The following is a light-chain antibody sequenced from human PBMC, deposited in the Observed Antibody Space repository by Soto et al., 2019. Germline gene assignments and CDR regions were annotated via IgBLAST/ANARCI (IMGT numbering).Light chain of an antibody. CDR1: QSVSSNS. CDR2: GTS. CDR3: QQYGGSPPT. V-gene: IGKV3-20*01. Sequence: EIVLTQSPGTLSLSPGESATLSCRASQSVSSNSLAWYRRNPGQPPSLLIYGTSTRATGIPRRFSGSGSGTHFTLTITRLEPEDFAVYYCQQYGGSPPTFGQGTKVEV. J-gene: IGKJ1*01.